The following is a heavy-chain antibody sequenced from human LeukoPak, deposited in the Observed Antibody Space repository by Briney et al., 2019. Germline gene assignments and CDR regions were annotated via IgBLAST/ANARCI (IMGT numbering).Heavy chain of an antibody. J-gene: IGHJ4*02. CDR1: GFTFSSYG. D-gene: IGHD3-10*01. V-gene: IGHV3-30*03. CDR2: ISYDGSNK. CDR3: ATPRSYYYGSGSYYDFDY. Sequence: GGSLRLSCAASGFTFSSYGMHWVRQAPGKGLEWVAVISYDGSNKYYADSVKGRFTISRDNSKNTLYLQMNGLRAEDTAVYYCATPRSYYYGSGSYYDFDYWGQGTLVTVSS.